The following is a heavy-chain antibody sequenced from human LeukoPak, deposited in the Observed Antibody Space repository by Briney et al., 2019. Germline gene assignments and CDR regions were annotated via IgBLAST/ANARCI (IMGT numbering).Heavy chain of an antibody. CDR3: ARGVDSSGSISYYFDY. D-gene: IGHD3-22*01. V-gene: IGHV1-69*04. CDR1: GYTLTELS. J-gene: IGHJ4*02. Sequence: ASVKVSCKVSGYTLTELSMHWVRQAPGQGLEWMGRIIPILGIANYAQKFQGRVTITADKSTSTAYMELSSLRSEDTAVYYCARGVDSSGSISYYFDYWGQGTLVTVSS. CDR2: IIPILGIA.